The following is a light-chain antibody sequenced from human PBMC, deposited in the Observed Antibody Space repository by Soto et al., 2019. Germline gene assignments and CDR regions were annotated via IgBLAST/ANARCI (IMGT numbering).Light chain of an antibody. Sequence: IQLTQSPPSLSASVGDRVTITCRASQGISSYLAWYQQKPGKAPKLLIYAASTLQSGVPSRFSGSGSGTDITLNISSLQPEDFATYYCQQLNSYPTFGQGTKV. CDR2: AAS. J-gene: IGKJ1*01. CDR3: QQLNSYPT. V-gene: IGKV1-9*01. CDR1: QGISSY.